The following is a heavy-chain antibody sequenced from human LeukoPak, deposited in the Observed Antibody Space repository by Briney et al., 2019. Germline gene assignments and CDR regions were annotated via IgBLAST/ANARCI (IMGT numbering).Heavy chain of an antibody. CDR3: ASRSSGGFDY. CDR2: IYTSGIT. CDR1: GDSISSYY. J-gene: IGHJ4*02. Sequence: SETLSLTCTVSGDSISSYYWNWIRQPAERGLEWLGHIYTSGITSYNPSLKSRVTMSIDTSKNQFSLNLTSVTAADTAVYYCASRSSGGFDYWGQGTLVTVSS. V-gene: IGHV4-4*07. D-gene: IGHD1-26*01.